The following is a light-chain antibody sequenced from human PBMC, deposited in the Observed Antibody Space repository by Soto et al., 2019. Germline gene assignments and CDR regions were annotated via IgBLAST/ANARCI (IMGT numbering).Light chain of an antibody. J-gene: IGKJ4*01. Sequence: DIQMTQSPSSLSASIGYRFTITCRATEDINNYLAWFQQKPGNVPKLLIYAASTLQSGVPSRFRGSGSGTDFTLSIRSLQPDDVATYYCQKYNSGGPLTFGGGTTGDIK. CDR2: AAS. V-gene: IGKV1-27*01. CDR1: EDINNY. CDR3: QKYNSGGPLT.